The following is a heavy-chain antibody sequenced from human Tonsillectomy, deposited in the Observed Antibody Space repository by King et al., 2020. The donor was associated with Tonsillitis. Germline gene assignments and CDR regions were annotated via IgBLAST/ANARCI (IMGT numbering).Heavy chain of an antibody. CDR3: AKVVSTVMVYYFDY. CDR1: GFTFSSYA. V-gene: IGHV3-23*04. D-gene: IGHD4-11*01. J-gene: IGHJ4*02. Sequence: VQLVESGGGLVQPGGSLRLSCAASGFTFSSYAMAWVRQAPGKGLEWVSGISGSGGSTYYADSVKGRFTISRDNSKNTLYLQMNILGAEDTALYYCAKVVSTVMVYYFDYWGQGTLVTVSS. CDR2: ISGSGGST.